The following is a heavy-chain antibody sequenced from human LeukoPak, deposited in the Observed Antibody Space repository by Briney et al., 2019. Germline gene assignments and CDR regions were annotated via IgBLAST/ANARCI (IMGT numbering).Heavy chain of an antibody. CDR3: ARRRGVYCSSTSCPFDY. CDR1: GDSVSSNSAA. Sequence: SQTLSLTCAISGDSVSSNSAAWNWIRQSPSRGLEWLGRTYYRSKWYNDYAVSVKSRITINPDTSKNQFSLKLSSVTAADTAVYYCARRRGVYCSSTSCPFDYWGQGTLVTVSS. J-gene: IGHJ4*02. CDR2: TYYRSKWYN. V-gene: IGHV6-1*01. D-gene: IGHD2-2*01.